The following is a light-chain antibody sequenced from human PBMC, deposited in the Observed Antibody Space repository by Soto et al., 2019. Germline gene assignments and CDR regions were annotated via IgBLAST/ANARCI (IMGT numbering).Light chain of an antibody. V-gene: IGKV3-11*01. Sequence: EIVLTQSSATLSLSPGERATLSCRASQTVSSSLAWYQQKPGQAPRLLIYEASNRATGIPARFSGSGSGADFTLTISSLEPEDFALYYCQQHTNWPLTFGGGTKVDIK. J-gene: IGKJ4*01. CDR2: EAS. CDR1: QTVSSS. CDR3: QQHTNWPLT.